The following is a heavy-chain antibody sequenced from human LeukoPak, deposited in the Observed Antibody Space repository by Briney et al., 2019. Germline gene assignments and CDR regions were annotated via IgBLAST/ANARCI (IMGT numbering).Heavy chain of an antibody. J-gene: IGHJ6*03. D-gene: IGHD3-10*01. CDR3: AREQGLTMVRGVTYYLDV. CDR1: GGSISSSNW. Sequence: SETLSLTCAVSGGSISSSNWWSWVRQPPGKGLEWIGEICHSGTTNYNPSLKSRVTISVDKTKNQFSLKLNSVTAADTAVYYCAREQGLTMVRGVTYYLDVWGKGITVTVSS. CDR2: ICHSGTT. V-gene: IGHV4-4*02.